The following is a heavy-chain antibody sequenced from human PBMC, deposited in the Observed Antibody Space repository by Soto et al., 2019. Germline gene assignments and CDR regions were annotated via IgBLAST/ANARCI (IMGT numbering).Heavy chain of an antibody. Sequence: ASVKVSCKASGGTFSSYAISWVRQAPGQGLEWMGGIIPIFGTANYAQKFQGRVTITADESTSTAYMELSSLRSEDTAVYYCARDYYDSSGYYPADTYYYYGMDVWGQGTTVTVSS. CDR3: ARDYYDSSGYYPADTYYYYGMDV. V-gene: IGHV1-69*13. D-gene: IGHD3-22*01. CDR2: IIPIFGTA. J-gene: IGHJ6*02. CDR1: GGTFSSYA.